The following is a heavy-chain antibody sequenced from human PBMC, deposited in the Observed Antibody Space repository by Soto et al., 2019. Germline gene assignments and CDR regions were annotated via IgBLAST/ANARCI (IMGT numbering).Heavy chain of an antibody. J-gene: IGHJ4*02. CDR1: GFFISSYG. CDR2: TWFDGSKT. CDR3: ARELGYSSTWPSY. Sequence: QVQLVESGGGVVQPGRSLRLSCAASGFFISSYGMHWVRQAPGKGLEWVAMTWFDGSKTYYADSVKGRFTVSRDNSNNIVYLEIGSLRVEDTAVSFCARELGYSSTWPSYWGQGALVTVSS. V-gene: IGHV3-33*01. D-gene: IGHD2-2*01.